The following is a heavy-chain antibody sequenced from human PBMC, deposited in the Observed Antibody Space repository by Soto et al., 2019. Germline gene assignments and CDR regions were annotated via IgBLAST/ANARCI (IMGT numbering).Heavy chain of an antibody. CDR3: AKGRTFFGF. Sequence: GGSLRLSCLASRFAFSDYAMTWVRQAPGKGLEWVSDISDGDGATHYADSVKGRFTISRDDSKNTLYLQMDSLRAEDAAVYYCAKGRTFFGFWGQGTLVTVSS. D-gene: IGHD3-16*01. J-gene: IGHJ4*02. CDR1: RFAFSDYA. CDR2: ISDGDGAT. V-gene: IGHV3-23*01.